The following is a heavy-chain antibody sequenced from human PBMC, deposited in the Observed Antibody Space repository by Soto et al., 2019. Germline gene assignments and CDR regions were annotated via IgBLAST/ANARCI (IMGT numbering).Heavy chain of an antibody. D-gene: IGHD1-26*01. Sequence: GGSLRLSCAASGFTFSSYSMKWVRQAPGKGLEWVSSISSSSSYIYYADSVKGRFTISRDNAKNSLYLQMNSLRAEDTAVYYCARAFTAGAYYVQAFDIWGQGTMVTVSS. CDR1: GFTFSSYS. CDR3: ARAFTAGAYYVQAFDI. J-gene: IGHJ3*02. CDR2: ISSSSSYI. V-gene: IGHV3-21*01.